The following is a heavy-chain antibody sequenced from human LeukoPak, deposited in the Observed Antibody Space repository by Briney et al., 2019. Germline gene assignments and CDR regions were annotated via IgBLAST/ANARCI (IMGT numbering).Heavy chain of an antibody. V-gene: IGHV1-2*02. CDR1: GYTFTGYY. Sequence: GASVKVSCKASGYTFTGYYMHWVRQAPGQGLEWMGWINPNSGGTNYAQKFQGRVTMTRDTSISTAYMELSRLRSDDTAVYYCARGGLLRYFDWLFAGWFDPWGQGTLVTVSS. J-gene: IGHJ5*02. D-gene: IGHD3-9*01. CDR2: INPNSGGT. CDR3: ARGGLLRYFDWLFAGWFDP.